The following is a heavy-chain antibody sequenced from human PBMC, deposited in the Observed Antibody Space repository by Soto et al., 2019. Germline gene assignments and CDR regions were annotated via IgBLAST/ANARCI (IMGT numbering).Heavy chain of an antibody. V-gene: IGHV3-23*01. D-gene: IGHD6-13*01. Sequence: GGSLRLSCAAAGLTFNNYAMNCVRQAPGKGLEWVSAISGSGGSAYYADSVRGRFIISRDNSKNTLYLQMNSLRAEDAAIYYCVREGSGWYSRGSFHFWGRGTMVTVSS. CDR1: GLTFNNYA. CDR2: ISGSGGSA. J-gene: IGHJ3*01. CDR3: VREGSGWYSRGSFHF.